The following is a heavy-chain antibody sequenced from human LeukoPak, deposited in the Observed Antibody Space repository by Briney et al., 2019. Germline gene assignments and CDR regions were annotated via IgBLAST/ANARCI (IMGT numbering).Heavy chain of an antibody. CDR3: ARDSGGARWLVD. V-gene: IGHV4-59*01. D-gene: IGHD2-15*01. CDR2: IYYSGST. J-gene: IGHJ4*02. Sequence: SETLSLTCTVSGGSISSYYWSWIRQPPGKGLEWIGYIYYSGSTNYNPSLKSRVTISVDTSKKQFSLKLTSVTAADTAVYYCARDSGGARWLVDWGQGTLVTVSS. CDR1: GGSISSYY.